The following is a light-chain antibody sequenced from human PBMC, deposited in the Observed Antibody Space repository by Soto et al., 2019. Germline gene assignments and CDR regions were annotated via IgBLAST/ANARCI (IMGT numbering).Light chain of an antibody. CDR3: QQRGSWPAT. CDR2: GAS. V-gene: IGKV3-11*01. CDR1: QTVNNF. J-gene: IGKJ3*01. Sequence: EILLTQSPATLSLSPGERATLSCRASQTVNNFFAWYQQKPGQAPRLLIYGASYRATGIPARLSGSGSGTDFTLTISSLEAEDSAIYYCQQRGSWPATFDPGTKVDIX.